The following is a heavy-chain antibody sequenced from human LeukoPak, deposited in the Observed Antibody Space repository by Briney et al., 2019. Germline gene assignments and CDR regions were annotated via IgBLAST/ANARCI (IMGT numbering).Heavy chain of an antibody. CDR1: GFTFSSND. Sequence: PGGSLRLSCVASGFTFSSNDMSWVRQAPGKGLEWVSIFSESGGRTYYADSVKGRFTISRDTPKNTLYLQMNSLRAEDTAVYYCARDFRAPPYYYDSSGPPGYWGQGTLVTVSS. V-gene: IGHV3-23*01. J-gene: IGHJ4*02. CDR3: ARDFRAPPYYYDSSGPPGY. CDR2: FSESGGRT. D-gene: IGHD3-22*01.